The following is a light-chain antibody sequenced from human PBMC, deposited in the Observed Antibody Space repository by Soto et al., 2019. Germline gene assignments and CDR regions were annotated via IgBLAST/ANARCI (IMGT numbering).Light chain of an antibody. CDR3: QQYGSSWT. CDR1: QSVSSDY. J-gene: IGKJ1*01. V-gene: IGKV3-20*01. CDR2: GAS. Sequence: EIVMTQSPATLSVSPGESATLARRASQSVSSDYLAWYQQKPGQAPRLLIYGASSRATGIPDRFSGSGSGTDFTLTISRLEPEDFAVYYCQQYGSSWTVGQGTKVDIK.